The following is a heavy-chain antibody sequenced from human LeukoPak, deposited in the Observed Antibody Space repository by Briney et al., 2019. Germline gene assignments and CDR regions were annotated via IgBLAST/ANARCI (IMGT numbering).Heavy chain of an antibody. J-gene: IGHJ4*02. Sequence: SETLSLTCTVSGGSISSYYWSWIRQPPGKGLEWVGNIYYSGNTNYNPSLKSRVTISVDTSKNQFSLKLNSVTAADTAVYYCARGAGWYDYWGQGTLVTVSS. CDR1: GGSISSYY. CDR3: ARGAGWYDY. CDR2: IYYSGNT. D-gene: IGHD6-19*01. V-gene: IGHV4-59*01.